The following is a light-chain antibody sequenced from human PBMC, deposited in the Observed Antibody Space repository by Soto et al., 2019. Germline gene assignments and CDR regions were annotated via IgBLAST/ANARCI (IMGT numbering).Light chain of an antibody. V-gene: IGKV3-15*01. J-gene: IGKJ4*01. Sequence: EIVMTQSPATLSVSPGEGATLSCKASQNVYNNLAWYQQRPGQPPRLLIYDASTRATGISAGFSGSGYGTEFTLTISSLQSEDFAGYFCQQCRNWPLTFGGGTKVEIK. CDR1: QNVYNN. CDR2: DAS. CDR3: QQCRNWPLT.